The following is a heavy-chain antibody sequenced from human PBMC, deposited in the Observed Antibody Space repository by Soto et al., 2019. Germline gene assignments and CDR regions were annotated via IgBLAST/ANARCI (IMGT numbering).Heavy chain of an antibody. V-gene: IGHV4-31*03. CDR2: IYYSGST. CDR3: ARVYCSNGVCYTASHGFDI. Sequence: QVQLQESGPGLVKPSQTLSLTCTVSGGSISSGGYYWSWIRQHPGKGLEWIGYIYYSGSTYYSPSLKRRVTISVDTSKNQFSLRLSSVTAADTAVYYCARVYCSNGVCYTASHGFDIWGQGTMVTVSS. CDR1: GGSISSGGYY. D-gene: IGHD2-8*01. J-gene: IGHJ3*02.